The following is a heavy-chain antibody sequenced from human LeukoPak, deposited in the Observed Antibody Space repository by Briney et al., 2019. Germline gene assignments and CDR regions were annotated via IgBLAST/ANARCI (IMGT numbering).Heavy chain of an antibody. CDR3: ARRYCSGATCYYDY. V-gene: IGHV3-64*01. CDR1: GFTFYNSA. CDR2: ISSNGGST. Sequence: GGSLRLSCVASGFTFYNSAMRCGRQAPGKGREYVSSISSNGGSTYYGNSVKGRYTISRDNSKNTLYLQMGSLRAEDMAVYYCARRYCSGATCYYDYWGQGTPVAVSS. J-gene: IGHJ4*02. D-gene: IGHD2-15*01.